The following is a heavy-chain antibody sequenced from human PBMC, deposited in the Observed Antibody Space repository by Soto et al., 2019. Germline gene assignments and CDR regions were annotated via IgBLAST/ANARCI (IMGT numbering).Heavy chain of an antibody. J-gene: IGHJ5*02. Sequence: TSETLSLTCAVYGGSFSGYYWSWIRQPPGKGLEWIGEINHSGSTNYNPSLKSRVTISVDTSKNQFSLKLSSVTAADTAVYYCARGLNNQQLVLRWFDPWGQGTLVT. CDR3: ARGLNNQQLVLRWFDP. CDR1: GGSFSGYY. D-gene: IGHD6-13*01. V-gene: IGHV4-34*01. CDR2: INHSGST.